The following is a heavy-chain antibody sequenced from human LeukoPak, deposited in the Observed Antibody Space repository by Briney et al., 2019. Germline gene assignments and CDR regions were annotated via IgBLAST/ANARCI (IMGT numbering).Heavy chain of an antibody. CDR3: VTRVKSTGEY. D-gene: IGHD3-10*01. J-gene: IGHJ4*02. CDR1: GFTFSNVW. Sequence: GGSLRLSCEASGFTFSNVWMNWVRQAPGKGLEWIGRIKTKTDGGTTEYAAPVKGRFTISRDGSKNTVYLQMNSLKTEDTALSYCVTRVKSTGEYWGQGNLVTVSS. V-gene: IGHV3-15*01. CDR2: IKTKTDGGTT.